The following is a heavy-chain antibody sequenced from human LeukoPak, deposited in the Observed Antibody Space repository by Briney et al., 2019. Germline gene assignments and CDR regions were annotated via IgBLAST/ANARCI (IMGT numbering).Heavy chain of an antibody. Sequence: SGPTLVKPTQTLTLTCTFSGFSLSTSGVGVGWIRQPPGKALEWLALIYWNDDKRYSPSLKSRLTITKDTSKNQVVLTMTNMDPVDTATYYCAQRKYYYDSSGSDPSGFDYWGQGTLVTVSS. CDR3: AQRKYYYDSSGSDPSGFDY. V-gene: IGHV2-5*01. CDR1: GFSLSTSGVG. D-gene: IGHD3-22*01. J-gene: IGHJ4*02. CDR2: IYWNDDK.